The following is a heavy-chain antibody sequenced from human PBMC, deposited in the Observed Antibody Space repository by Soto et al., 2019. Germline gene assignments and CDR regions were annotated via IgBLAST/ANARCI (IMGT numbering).Heavy chain of an antibody. CDR2: ISAYNGNT. J-gene: IGHJ4*02. Sequence: GASVKVSCKASGDTFTSYGSSWVRQAPGQGLEWMGWISAYNGNTNYAQKLQGRVTMTTDTSTSTAYMELRSLRSDDTAVYYCARGVYDSSGYYPHPFDYWGQGPLVTVSS. CDR3: ARGVYDSSGYYPHPFDY. CDR1: GDTFTSYG. V-gene: IGHV1-18*01. D-gene: IGHD3-22*01.